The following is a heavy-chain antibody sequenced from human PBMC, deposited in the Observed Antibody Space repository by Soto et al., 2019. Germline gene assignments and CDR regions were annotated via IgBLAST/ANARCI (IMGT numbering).Heavy chain of an antibody. D-gene: IGHD3-9*01. V-gene: IGHV3-33*01. CDR2: IWYDGSNK. J-gene: IGHJ4*02. CDR1: GFTFSSYG. Sequence: QPGGSLRLSCAASGFTFSSYGMHWVRQAPGKGLEWVAVIWYDGSNKYYADSVKGRFTISRDNSKNTLYLQMNSLRAEDTAGYYCARAALDEPVYFDYWGQGTLVTVSS. CDR3: ARAALDEPVYFDY.